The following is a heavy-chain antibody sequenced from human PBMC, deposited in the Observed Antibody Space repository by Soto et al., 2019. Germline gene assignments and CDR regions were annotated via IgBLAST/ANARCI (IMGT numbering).Heavy chain of an antibody. D-gene: IGHD3-16*02. CDR3: ARERVDYDYIWGSYRGSAFDI. J-gene: IGHJ3*02. CDR1: GGSISSYY. Sequence: SETLSLTCTVSGGSISSYYWSWIRQPPGKGLEWIGYIYYSGSTNYNPSLKSRVTISVDTSKNQFSLKLSSVTAADTAVYYCARERVDYDYIWGSYRGSAFDIWGQGTMVTVSS. V-gene: IGHV4-59*01. CDR2: IYYSGST.